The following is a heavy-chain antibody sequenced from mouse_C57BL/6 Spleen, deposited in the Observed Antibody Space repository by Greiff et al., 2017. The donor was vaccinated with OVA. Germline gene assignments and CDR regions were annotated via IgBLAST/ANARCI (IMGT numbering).Heavy chain of an antibody. V-gene: IGHV1-55*01. Sequence: QVQLQQPGAELVKPGASVKMSCKASGYTFTSYWITWVKQRPGQGLEWIGDIYPGSGSTNYNEKFKSKATLTVDTSSSTAYMQLSSLTSEDSAVYDCARGPTRRSYAMDYWGQGTSVTVSS. J-gene: IGHJ4*01. CDR1: GYTFTSYW. CDR2: IYPGSGST. CDR3: ARGPTRRSYAMDY.